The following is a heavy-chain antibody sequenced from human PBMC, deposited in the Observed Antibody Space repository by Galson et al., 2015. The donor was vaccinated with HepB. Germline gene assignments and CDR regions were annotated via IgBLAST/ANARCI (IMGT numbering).Heavy chain of an antibody. CDR3: AREETLVQGGDYYYYMDV. J-gene: IGHJ6*03. D-gene: IGHD3-10*01. CDR1: GYTFTGYY. Sequence: SVKVSCKASGYTFTGYYLHWVRQAPGQGLEWMGRINPDSGGTNYPQKFQGRVTMTRDTSISTVYMELSRLRSDDTAVYYCAREETLVQGGDYYYYMDVWGKGTTVTVSS. CDR2: INPDSGGT. V-gene: IGHV1-2*06.